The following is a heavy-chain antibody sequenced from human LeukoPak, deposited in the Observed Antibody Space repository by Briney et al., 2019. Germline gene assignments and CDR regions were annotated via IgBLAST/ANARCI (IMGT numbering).Heavy chain of an antibody. CDR3: ARVFIYRVVVTAIYYFDY. CDR2: INHSGST. D-gene: IGHD2-21*02. CDR1: GGFFSGYY. V-gene: IGHV4-34*01. Sequence: SETLSLTCAVYGGFFSGYYWSWIRQPPGKGLEWIGEINHSGSTNYNPSLKSRVTISVDTSKNQFSLKLSSVTAADTAVYYCARVFIYRVVVTAIYYFDYWGQGTLVTVSS. J-gene: IGHJ4*02.